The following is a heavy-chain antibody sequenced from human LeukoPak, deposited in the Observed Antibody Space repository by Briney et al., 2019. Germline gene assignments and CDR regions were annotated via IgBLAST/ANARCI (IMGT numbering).Heavy chain of an antibody. Sequence: SETLSLTCTVSGGSISSGSYYWSWIRQPAGKGLEWIGRIYTSGSTNYNPSLKSRVTISVDTAKNESSLKLSSVTAADTAVYYCARDRVSSGYGFDPWGQGTLVTVSS. J-gene: IGHJ5*02. CDR2: IYTSGST. CDR1: GGSISSGSYY. D-gene: IGHD3-22*01. CDR3: ARDRVSSGYGFDP. V-gene: IGHV4-61*02.